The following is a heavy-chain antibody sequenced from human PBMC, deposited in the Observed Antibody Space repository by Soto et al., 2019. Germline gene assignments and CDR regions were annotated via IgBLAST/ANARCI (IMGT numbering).Heavy chain of an antibody. J-gene: IGHJ6*04. D-gene: IGHD1-7*01. CDR3: ARWNYLVRWPGVDG. Sequence: QVQLVESGGGLVKPGGSLRLSCAASGFTFNNYYLAWIRRAPGKGLEWVSYVSGSGSSVFYTDSLKGRFTMSRDNAKRSVYLQMNSLTVEDTALYYCARWNYLVRWPGVDGWGEGATVTVSS. CDR1: GFTFNNYY. V-gene: IGHV3-11*01. CDR2: VSGSGSSV.